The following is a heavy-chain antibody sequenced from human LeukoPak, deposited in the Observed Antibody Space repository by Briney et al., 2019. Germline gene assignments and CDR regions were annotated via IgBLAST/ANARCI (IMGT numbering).Heavy chain of an antibody. CDR1: GGSFSGYY. J-gene: IGHJ4*02. V-gene: IGHV4-34*01. CDR2: INHSGST. CDR3: AESGAPFDY. Sequence: PSETLSLTCAVYGGSFSGYYWSWIRQPPGKGLEWIGEINHSGSTNYNPSLKSRVTISVDTSKNQFSLKLSSVTAADTAGYYCAESGAPFDYGGRGTLVTVSS.